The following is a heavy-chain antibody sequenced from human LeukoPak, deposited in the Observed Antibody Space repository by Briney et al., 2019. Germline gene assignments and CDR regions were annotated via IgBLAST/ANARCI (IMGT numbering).Heavy chain of an antibody. J-gene: IGHJ4*02. CDR1: GFTFSDYS. D-gene: IGHD6-19*01. CDR3: AMQVAVAGTPPYDY. CDR2: IYSGGST. Sequence: GGSLRLSCAASGFTFSDYSMNWVRQAPGKGPEWVSVIYSGGSTYYADSVKGRFTISRDNSKNTLYLQMNSLRAEDTAVYYCAMQVAVAGTPPYDYWGQGTLVTVSS. V-gene: IGHV3-66*01.